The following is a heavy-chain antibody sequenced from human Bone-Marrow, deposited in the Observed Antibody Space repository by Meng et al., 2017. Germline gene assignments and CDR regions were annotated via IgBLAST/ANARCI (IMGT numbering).Heavy chain of an antibody. CDR1: GYTLTELS. CDR2: FDPEDGET. Sequence: ASAKVSCKVSGYTLTELSMHWVRQAPGKGLEWMGGFDPEDGETIYAQKFQGRVTMTEDTSTDTAYMELSSLRSEDTAVYYCATILVVPHAFDIWGQGTMVTVSS. V-gene: IGHV1-24*01. D-gene: IGHD3-22*01. J-gene: IGHJ3*02. CDR3: ATILVVPHAFDI.